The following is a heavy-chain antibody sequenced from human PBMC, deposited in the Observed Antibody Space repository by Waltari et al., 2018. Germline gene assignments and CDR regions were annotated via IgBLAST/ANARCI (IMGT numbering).Heavy chain of an antibody. V-gene: IGHV4-59*01. J-gene: IGHJ4*02. CDR1: GGSISSYY. CDR2: IYYSGST. CDR3: ARELACTNGVCVDY. D-gene: IGHD2-8*01. Sequence: QVQLQESGPGLVKPSETLSLTCTVSGGSISSYYWSWILQPPGKGLEWIGYIYYSGSTTYNPSLKSRVTISVDTSKNQFSLKLSSVTAADTAVYYCARELACTNGVCVDYWGQGTLVTVSS.